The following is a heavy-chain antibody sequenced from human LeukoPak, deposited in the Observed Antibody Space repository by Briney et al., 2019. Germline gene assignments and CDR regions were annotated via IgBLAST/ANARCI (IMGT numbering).Heavy chain of an antibody. D-gene: IGHD2-15*01. CDR2: IRSGTSTI. J-gene: IGHJ4*02. Sequence: PGGSLRLSCAASGFTFSSYGMSWVRQAPGKGLEWVSYIRSGTSTINYVDSVRGRFTNSRDNAKNSLYLQMNSLRAEDTAVYYCARDSSGAVFDYWGQGTLVTVSS. V-gene: IGHV3-48*01. CDR1: GFTFSSYG. CDR3: ARDSSGAVFDY.